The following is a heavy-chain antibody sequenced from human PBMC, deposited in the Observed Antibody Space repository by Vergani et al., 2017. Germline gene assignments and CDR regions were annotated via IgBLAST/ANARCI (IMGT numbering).Heavy chain of an antibody. J-gene: IGHJ4*02. D-gene: IGHD1-1*01. CDR1: GGTFSSYA. CDR2: ISAYNGNT. Sequence: QVQLVQSGAEVKKPGSSVKVSCKASGGTFSSYAISWVRQAPGQGLEWMGWISAYNGNTNYAQKLQGRVTMTTDTSTSTAYMELRSLRAEDTAVYYCAKNGNRALFDYWGQGTLVTVSS. V-gene: IGHV1-18*01. CDR3: AKNGNRALFDY.